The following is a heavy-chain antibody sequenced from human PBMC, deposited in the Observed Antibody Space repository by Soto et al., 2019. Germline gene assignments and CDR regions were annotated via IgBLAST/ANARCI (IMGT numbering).Heavy chain of an antibody. J-gene: IGHJ4*02. D-gene: IGHD2-15*01. CDR1: GYTYTTYA. CDR2: INFVNGDT. CDR3: ACESGGSLDY. Sequence: ASVKVSSKAAGYTYTTYALHWARHAPGQRLEWMGWINFVNGDTKYSQKFQGRVPITRDTSASTAHMELSSLRSEDTAVCSCACESGGSLDYWGQGTLVTVSS. V-gene: IGHV1-3*01.